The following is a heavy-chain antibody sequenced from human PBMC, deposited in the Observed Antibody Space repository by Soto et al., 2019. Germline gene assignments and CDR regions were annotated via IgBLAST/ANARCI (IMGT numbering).Heavy chain of an antibody. CDR1: GDPSSSSEV. CDR2: IDQNGIT. Sequence: SDTLSLTCAFSGDPSSSSEVWTWVRQTPGKGLEWIGKIDQNGITNYNPSLESRVTILKDNSKNQLSLKLTSVTAVDSAVYYCARLNRNYYFSGMAVGGKGATVTFSS. J-gene: IGHJ6*04. V-gene: IGHV4-4*02. CDR3: ARLNRNYYFSGMAV.